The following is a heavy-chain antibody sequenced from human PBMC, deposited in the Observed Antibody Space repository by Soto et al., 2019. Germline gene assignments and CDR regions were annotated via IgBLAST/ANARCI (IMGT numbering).Heavy chain of an antibody. J-gene: IGHJ3*02. CDR3: ARDQNYYDSSGYYDAFDI. Sequence: ASVKVSCKASGGTFSSYAISWVRQAPGQGLEWMGGIIPIFGIANYAQKFQGRVTITADKSTITAYMELSSLRSEDTTVYYCARDQNYYDSSGYYDAFDIWGQGTMVTVSS. CDR1: GGTFSSYA. CDR2: IIPIFGIA. D-gene: IGHD3-22*01. V-gene: IGHV1-69*10.